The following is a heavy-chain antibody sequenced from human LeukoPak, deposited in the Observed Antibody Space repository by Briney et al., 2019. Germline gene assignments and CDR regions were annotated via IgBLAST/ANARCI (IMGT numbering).Heavy chain of an antibody. D-gene: IGHD2-2*03. Sequence: GGSLRLSCAASGFTFSGSAMHWVRQAPGKGLEWVAVIGDDGSNKYYVDSVKGRFTISRDNSNNTVYLQMNSLRAEDTAVYYCARVDDLDAFDTWGQGTLVTVSS. CDR1: GFTFSGSA. CDR3: ARVDDLDAFDT. V-gene: IGHV3-30*04. J-gene: IGHJ3*02. CDR2: IGDDGSNK.